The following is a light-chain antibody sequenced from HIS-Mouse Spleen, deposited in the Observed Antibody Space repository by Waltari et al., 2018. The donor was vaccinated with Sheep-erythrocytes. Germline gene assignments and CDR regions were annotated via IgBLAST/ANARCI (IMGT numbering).Light chain of an antibody. CDR2: DVS. V-gene: IGLV2-14*03. Sequence: QSALTQPASVSGSPGQSITISCTGTSSDVGGYNYVSWYQQHPGKAPKLMIYDVSNRPSRVTNRFSGSKSGKTASLTISGLQAEDEADYYCSSYTSSSTWVFGGGTKLTVL. CDR3: SSYTSSSTWV. J-gene: IGLJ3*02. CDR1: SSDVGGYNY.